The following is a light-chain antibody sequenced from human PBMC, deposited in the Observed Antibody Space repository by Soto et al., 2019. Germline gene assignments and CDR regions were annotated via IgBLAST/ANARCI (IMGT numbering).Light chain of an antibody. CDR2: GAS. CDR1: QSFNSIY. Sequence: EIVLTQSPGTLSLSPGERATLSCRASQSFNSIYLAWYQQKPGQAPRLLIYGASSRATGIPDRFSGSGSGTDFTLTISRLEPEDFASYYCLQDYGDSWTFGQGTKVDIK. J-gene: IGKJ1*01. V-gene: IGKV3-20*01. CDR3: LQDYGDSWT.